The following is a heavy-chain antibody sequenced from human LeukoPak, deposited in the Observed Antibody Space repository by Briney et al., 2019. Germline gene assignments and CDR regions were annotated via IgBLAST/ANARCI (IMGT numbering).Heavy chain of an antibody. CDR1: GFTFSSYD. J-gene: IGHJ2*01. D-gene: IGHD6-13*01. CDR2: IGTAGEI. Sequence: GGSLRLSCAASGFTFSSYDIHWVRQATGKGLEWVSGIGTAGEIYYPGSVKGRFTISRENAKNSLYLQMNSLRAGDAAVYYCARAAYSSTWYSRYFDLWGRGTLVTVSS. V-gene: IGHV3-13*01. CDR3: ARAAYSSTWYSRYFDL.